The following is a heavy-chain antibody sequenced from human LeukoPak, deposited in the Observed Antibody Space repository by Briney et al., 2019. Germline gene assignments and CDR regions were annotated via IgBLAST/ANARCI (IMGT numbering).Heavy chain of an antibody. CDR3: ERDLGISAFDI. Sequence: GASVKVSCKASGYTFTSYYMHWVRRAPGQGLEWMGIINPSGGSTSYAQKFQGRVTMTRDMSTSTVYMELSSLRSEDTAVYYCERDLGISAFDIWGQGTMVTVSS. CDR1: GYTFTSYY. D-gene: IGHD7-27*01. CDR2: INPSGGST. J-gene: IGHJ3*02. V-gene: IGHV1-46*01.